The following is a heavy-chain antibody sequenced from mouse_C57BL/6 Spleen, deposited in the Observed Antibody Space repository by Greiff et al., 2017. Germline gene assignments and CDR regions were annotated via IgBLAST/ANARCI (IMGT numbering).Heavy chain of an antibody. V-gene: IGHV1-52*01. CDR3: AKFSGSFDY. J-gene: IGHJ2*01. CDR1: GYTFTSYW. CDR2: IDPSDSET. D-gene: IGHD1-3*01. Sequence: QVQLQQPGAELVRPGSSVKLSCKASGYTFTSYWMHWVKQRPIQGLEWIGNIDPSDSETNYNQKFKDKATLTVDKSSSTAYMQLSSLTSADSAVYYCAKFSGSFDYWGQGTTLTVSS.